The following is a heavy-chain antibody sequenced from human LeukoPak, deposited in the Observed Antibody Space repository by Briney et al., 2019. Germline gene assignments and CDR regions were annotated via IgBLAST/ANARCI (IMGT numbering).Heavy chain of an antibody. D-gene: IGHD3-10*01. CDR3: ARGKYGSGSYYYYFDY. Sequence: GGSLRLSCAASGFTVSSNYMSWVRQAPGKGLEWVSVIYNSGSTYYADSVKGRFTISRDNSKNTLYLQMNSLRAEDTAVYYCARGKYGSGSYYYYFDYWGQGTLVTVSS. CDR1: GFTVSSNY. J-gene: IGHJ4*02. V-gene: IGHV3-53*01. CDR2: IYNSGST.